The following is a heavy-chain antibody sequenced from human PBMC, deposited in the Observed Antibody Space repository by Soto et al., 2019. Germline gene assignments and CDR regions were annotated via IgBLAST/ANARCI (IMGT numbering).Heavy chain of an antibody. J-gene: IGHJ6*02. CDR1: GGSISSGGYY. Sequence: QVQLQESGPGLVKPSQTLSLTCTVSGGSISSGGYYWSWIRQHPGQGLERIGYIYYSGSTYYNPSLKRRVTISVDTSKNQFSLKLSSVTSADAAVYYCARGQQRVPYDSSGYYPDGWGQGTTVTVSS. CDR2: IYYSGST. CDR3: ARGQQRVPYDSSGYYPDG. V-gene: IGHV4-31*03. D-gene: IGHD3-22*01.